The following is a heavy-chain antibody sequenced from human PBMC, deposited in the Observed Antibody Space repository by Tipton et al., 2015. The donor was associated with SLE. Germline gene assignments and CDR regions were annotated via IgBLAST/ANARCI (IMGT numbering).Heavy chain of an antibody. D-gene: IGHD1-26*01. V-gene: IGHV4-39*01. Sequence: LRLSCTVSGGSISSSSYYWGWIRQPPGKGLEWIGSIYYSGSTYYNPSLKSRVTISVDTSKNQFSLKLSSVTAADTAVYYCARHPRGAADAFNIWGQGTMVTVSS. J-gene: IGHJ3*02. CDR2: IYYSGST. CDR3: ARHPRGAADAFNI. CDR1: GGSISSSSYY.